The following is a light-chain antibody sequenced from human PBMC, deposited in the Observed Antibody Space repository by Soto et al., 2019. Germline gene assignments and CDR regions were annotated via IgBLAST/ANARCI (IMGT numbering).Light chain of an antibody. CDR2: DAS. V-gene: IGKV1-33*01. CDR1: QAISNY. Sequence: DIQMTQSPSSLSASIGDRVTITCRASQAISNYLAWYQQKPGKAPKLLIYDASNLETGVPSRFSGSGSGTDFTFTISSLQPEDIATYYCQQYDNLALTFGGGTKVDIK. CDR3: QQYDNLALT. J-gene: IGKJ4*01.